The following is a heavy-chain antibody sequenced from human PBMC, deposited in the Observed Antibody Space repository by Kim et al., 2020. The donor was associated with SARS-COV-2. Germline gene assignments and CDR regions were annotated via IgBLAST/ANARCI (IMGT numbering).Heavy chain of an antibody. V-gene: IGHV3-30*04. Sequence: GGSLRLSCAASGFTFSSYAMHWVRQAPGKGLEWVAVISYDGSNKYYADSVKGRFTISRDNSKNTLYLQMNSLRAEDTAVYYCAREPGWNAFDIWGQGTMVTVSS. D-gene: IGHD3-3*01. CDR2: ISYDGSNK. J-gene: IGHJ3*02. CDR3: AREPGWNAFDI. CDR1: GFTFSSYA.